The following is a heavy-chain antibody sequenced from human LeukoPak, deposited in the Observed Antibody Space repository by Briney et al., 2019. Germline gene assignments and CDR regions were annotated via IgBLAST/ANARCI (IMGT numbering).Heavy chain of an antibody. D-gene: IGHD1-1*01. V-gene: IGHV1-8*02. CDR2: MNPNSGNT. CDR1: GYTFTSYG. J-gene: IGHJ6*03. CDR3: AKGLKTTVGPYMGYHYYMDV. Sequence: ASVKVSCKASGYTFTSYGISWVRQAPGQGLEWMGWMNPNSGNTGYAQKFQGRVTMTRNTSISTAYMELSSLRSEDTAVYYCAKGLKTTVGPYMGYHYYMDVWGKGTTVTVSS.